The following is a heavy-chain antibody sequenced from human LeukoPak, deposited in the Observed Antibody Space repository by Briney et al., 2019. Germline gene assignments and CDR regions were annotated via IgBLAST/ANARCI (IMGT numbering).Heavy chain of an antibody. Sequence: GGSLRLSCAASGFTFSSYAMSWVRQAPGKGLEWVSAISSIISTTYYADSVKGRFNISRDNSKNTLYLQMNSLRAEDTAVYYCAKDRGGGVRYYDYWGQGTLVTVSS. CDR2: ISSIISTT. D-gene: IGHD3-9*01. J-gene: IGHJ4*02. CDR3: AKDRGGGVRYYDY. V-gene: IGHV3-23*01. CDR1: GFTFSSYA.